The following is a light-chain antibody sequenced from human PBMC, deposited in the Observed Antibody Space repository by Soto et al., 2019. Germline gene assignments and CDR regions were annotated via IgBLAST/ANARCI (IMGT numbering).Light chain of an antibody. CDR3: SSYSSTSTPYV. CDR1: SSDVGSHNY. CDR2: EVN. V-gene: IGLV2-14*01. J-gene: IGLJ1*01. Sequence: SVLTQPASVSGSPGQSITISCTGTSSDVGSHNYVSWYQQHPGKAPKLIIFEVNSRPSGVSNRFSGPKSGSAASLTISGLQAEDEADYYCSSYSSTSTPYVFGGGTKVTVL.